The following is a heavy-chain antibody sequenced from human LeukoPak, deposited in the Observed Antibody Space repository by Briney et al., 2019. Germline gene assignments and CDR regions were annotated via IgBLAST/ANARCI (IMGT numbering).Heavy chain of an antibody. Sequence: PGGSLRLSCAASGFTFSSYAMSWVRQAPGKGLEWVSAISGSGGSTYYADSVKGRFTISRDNSKNTLYLQMDSLRAEDTAVYYCAKEGVPVTILGYFDYWGQGTLVTVSS. D-gene: IGHD4-17*01. CDR1: GFTFSSYA. CDR2: ISGSGGST. J-gene: IGHJ4*02. CDR3: AKEGVPVTILGYFDY. V-gene: IGHV3-23*01.